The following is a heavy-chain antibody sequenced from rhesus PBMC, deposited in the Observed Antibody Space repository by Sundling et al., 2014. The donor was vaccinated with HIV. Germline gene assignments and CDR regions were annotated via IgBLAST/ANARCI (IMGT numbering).Heavy chain of an antibody. CDR2: IIPLVGMT. J-gene: IGHJ4*01. CDR1: GFTFGTYA. V-gene: IGHV1-198*02. Sequence: QVQLVQSGAEVKKPGASVKVSCQASGFTFGTYAINWVRQAPGQGLAWMGVIIPLVGMTSYADKFQGRVTITADTSTNTAYMELTSLKSEDTAVYYCARGEIAASGYDYWGQGSHGHRLL. CDR3: ARGEIAASGYDY. D-gene: IGHD6-25*01.